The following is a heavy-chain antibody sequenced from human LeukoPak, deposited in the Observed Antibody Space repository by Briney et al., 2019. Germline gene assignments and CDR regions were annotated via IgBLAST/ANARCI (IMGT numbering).Heavy chain of an antibody. V-gene: IGHV4-34*01. CDR1: GGSFSGYY. CDR2: INHSGST. CDR3: ARGSRGGYSYGLNWFDP. J-gene: IGHJ5*02. Sequence: TSETLSLTCAVCGGSFSGYYWSWVRQPPGKGLEWIGEINHSGSTNYNPSLKSRVTISVDTSKNQFSLKLSSVTAADTAVYYCARGSRGGYSYGLNWFDPWGQGTLVTVSS. D-gene: IGHD5-18*01.